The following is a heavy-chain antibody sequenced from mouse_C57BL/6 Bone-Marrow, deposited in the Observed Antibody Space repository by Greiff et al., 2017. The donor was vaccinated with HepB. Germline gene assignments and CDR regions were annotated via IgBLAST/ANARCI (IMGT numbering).Heavy chain of an antibody. CDR1: GFTFSDFY. V-gene: IGHV7-1*01. Sequence: EVNVVESGGGLVQSGRSLRLSCATSGFTFSDFYMEWVRQAPGKGLEWIAASRNKANDYTTEYSASVKGRFIVSRDTSQSILYLQMNALRAEDTAIYYCARDAFYYYGSYWYFDVWGTGTTVTVSS. D-gene: IGHD1-1*01. CDR3: ARDAFYYYGSYWYFDV. CDR2: SRNKANDYTT. J-gene: IGHJ1*03.